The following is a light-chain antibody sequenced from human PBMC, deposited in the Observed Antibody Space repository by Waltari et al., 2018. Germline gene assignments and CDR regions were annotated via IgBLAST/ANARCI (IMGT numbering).Light chain of an antibody. CDR1: SGSIASNC. J-gene: IGLJ3*02. CDR3: QSYDSSTNWV. Sequence: NFVLTQPHSVSESPVKTVTISCTRSSGSIASNCVQCYQQRPGSAPTPVIYEDSHRPSGVPDRFSGSFDSSSNSAYLTISGLKTEDEADYFCQSYDSSTNWVFGGGTKLTVL. CDR2: EDS. V-gene: IGLV6-57*04.